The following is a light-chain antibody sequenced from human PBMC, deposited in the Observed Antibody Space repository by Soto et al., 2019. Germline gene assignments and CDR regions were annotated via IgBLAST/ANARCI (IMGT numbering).Light chain of an antibody. Sequence: QSALAQPTSVSGSPGQSIAISCTGTSSDVGGYNYVSWHQQHPGKAPKVLISVVSNRPSGVSNRFSGSKSGNTASLTISGLQADDEADYYCNSYTSRRTYVFGTGTKVTVL. CDR3: NSYTSRRTYV. CDR1: SSDVGGYNY. J-gene: IGLJ1*01. V-gene: IGLV2-14*01. CDR2: VVS.